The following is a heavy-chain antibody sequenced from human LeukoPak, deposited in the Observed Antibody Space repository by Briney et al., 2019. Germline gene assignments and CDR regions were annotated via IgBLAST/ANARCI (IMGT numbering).Heavy chain of an antibody. D-gene: IGHD3-3*01. CDR1: GGSISSSSYY. CDR3: ARAPRNYDFFPTRGMDV. Sequence: SETLSLTCTVSGGSISSSSYYWGWIRQPPGKGLEWIGSIYYSGTTYYNPSLKSRVTISVDTSKNQFSLKLSSVTAADTAVYYCARAPRNYDFFPTRGMDVWGKGTTVTVSS. CDR2: IYYSGTT. V-gene: IGHV4-39*07. J-gene: IGHJ6*03.